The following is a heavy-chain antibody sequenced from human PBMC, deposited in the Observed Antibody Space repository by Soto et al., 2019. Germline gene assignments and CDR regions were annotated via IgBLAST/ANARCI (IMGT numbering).Heavy chain of an antibody. CDR3: ARAIEGDYGYFQH. V-gene: IGHV4-31*03. Sequence: QVQLQESGPGLVKPSQTLSLTCTVSGGSISSGGYYWSWIRQHPGKGLEWIGYIYYSGSTYYNPSRETRVXXSXDXXKNQFSLQLSSVTAADTAVYYCARAIEGDYGYFQHWGQGTLVTVSS. D-gene: IGHD4-17*01. CDR1: GGSISSGGYY. J-gene: IGHJ1*01. CDR2: IYYSGST.